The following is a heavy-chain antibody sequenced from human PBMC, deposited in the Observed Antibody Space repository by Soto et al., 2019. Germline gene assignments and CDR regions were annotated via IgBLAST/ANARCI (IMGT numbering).Heavy chain of an antibody. J-gene: IGHJ5*02. CDR1: AYTFTSYG. CDR2: ISAYNGNT. CDR3: ARDYGSGSYRFDP. Sequence: QVQLVQSGPEVKKPGDSVKVSCKASAYTFTSYGITWVRQAPGQGLDWMGWISAYNGNTNYAQKFQGILTLATDTSTSTAYMELRSLTADDTAVYCCARDYGSGSYRFDPWGQGTLVTVSS. D-gene: IGHD3-10*01. V-gene: IGHV1-18*01.